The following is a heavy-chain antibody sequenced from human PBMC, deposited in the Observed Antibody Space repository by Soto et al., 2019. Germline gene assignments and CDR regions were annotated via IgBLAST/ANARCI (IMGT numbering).Heavy chain of an antibody. J-gene: IGHJ2*01. Sequence: QDPLVQSGAEVKKPGCSVKVSCKAFGGPFSSHTFSWVRQAPGQGLEWMGRIIPALGTTTYAQKFQGRVTITADESVTTVYMELNSLRTEDTAVYYCARPDFGDYWYFDLWGRGTLVTFSS. CDR1: GGPFSSHT. CDR3: ARPDFGDYWYFDL. D-gene: IGHD4-17*01. V-gene: IGHV1-69*08. CDR2: IIPALGTT.